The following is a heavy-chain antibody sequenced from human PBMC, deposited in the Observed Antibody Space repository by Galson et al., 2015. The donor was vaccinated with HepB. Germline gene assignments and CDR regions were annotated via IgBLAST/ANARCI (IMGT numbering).Heavy chain of an antibody. CDR1: GYTFTSYY. V-gene: IGHV1-46*01. CDR2: INPSGGST. D-gene: IGHD2-2*01. J-gene: IGHJ5*02. CDR3: ARAGYCSSTSCYFSVWFDP. Sequence: SVKVSCKASGYTFTSYYMHWVRQAPGQGLEWMGIINPSGGSTSYAQKFQGRVTMTRDTSTSTVYMELSSLRSEDTAVYYCARAGYCSSTSCYFSVWFDPWRQGTLVTVSS.